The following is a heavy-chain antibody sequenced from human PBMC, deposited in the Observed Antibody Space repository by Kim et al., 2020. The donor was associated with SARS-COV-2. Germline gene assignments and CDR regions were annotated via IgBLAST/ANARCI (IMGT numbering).Heavy chain of an antibody. V-gene: IGHV4-39*01. J-gene: IGHJ4*02. CDR2: VHSGGTT. CDR3: ATRILASRGG. D-gene: IGHD3-16*01. Sequence: SETLSLTCTVSGDSVSSTAYFWVWIRQPPGKGLDWIGSVHSGGTTSYNPSLRSRLTISMDTSKNQFSLNLMSVTAADTAVYYCATRILASRGGWGQGTLVTVSS. CDR1: GDSVSSTAYF.